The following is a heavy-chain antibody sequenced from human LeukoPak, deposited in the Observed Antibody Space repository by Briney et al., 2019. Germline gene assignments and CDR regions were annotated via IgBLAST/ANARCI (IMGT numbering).Heavy chain of an antibody. CDR3: ARSPLHTYYFDY. D-gene: IGHD5-24*01. J-gene: IGHJ4*02. CDR2: IYYSGST. CDR1: GGSISSYY. V-gene: IGHV4-59*01. Sequence: PSETLSLTCTVSGGSISSYYWSWIRQPPGKGLEWIGYIYYSGSTNYNPSLKSRVTISVDTSKNQFSLKLSSVTAADTAVYYCARSPLHTYYFDYWGQGTLVTVSS.